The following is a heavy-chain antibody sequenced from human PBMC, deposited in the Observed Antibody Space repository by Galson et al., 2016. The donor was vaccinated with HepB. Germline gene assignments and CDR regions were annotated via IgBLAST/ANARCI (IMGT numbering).Heavy chain of an antibody. CDR2: ISYSGST. CDR3: ARQSPQRMYCTSGLCSTLLGWFDP. D-gene: IGHD2-8*01. CDR1: GGSISSRSYF. J-gene: IGHJ5*02. V-gene: IGHV4-39*01. Sequence: ETLSLTCIVSGGSISSRSYFWGWIRQPTGKGLEWLGSISYSGSTYYNPSLRGRVTISADTSKNQFSLKLNSVSAADTAVYYCARQSPQRMYCTSGLCSTLLGWFDPWGQGTLVTVSS.